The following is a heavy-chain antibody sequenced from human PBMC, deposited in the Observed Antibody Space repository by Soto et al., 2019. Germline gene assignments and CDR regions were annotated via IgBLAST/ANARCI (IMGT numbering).Heavy chain of an antibody. CDR3: ARQSSLAAVVD. D-gene: IGHD6-13*01. CDR2: IYYTGRT. J-gene: IGHJ4*02. Sequence: QVQLQESGPGLVKPSETLSLTCTVSGDSISGYSWSWIRQPPGKGLEWIGYIYYTGRTNYSPSLMSRVTISVDTSKNQFSLKLSSVTAADTAVYYCARQSSLAAVVDWGQGTLVTVSS. CDR1: GDSISGYS. V-gene: IGHV4-59*08.